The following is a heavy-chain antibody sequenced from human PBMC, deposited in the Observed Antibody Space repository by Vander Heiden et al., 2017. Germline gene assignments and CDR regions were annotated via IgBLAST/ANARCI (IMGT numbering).Heavy chain of an antibody. Sequence: QVQLVQSGAEVEKPGASVKVPCKASGYTFTDHYMHWVRQALGQGLEWMGKISPNSGGTYFAQKFQGRVTLTRDPSIGTAYMELNRLTSDDTAVDDCARSGYDMDAFDIWGQGTMGTVSS. J-gene: IGHJ3*02. CDR3: ARSGYDMDAFDI. D-gene: IGHD5-12*01. CDR1: GYTFTDHY. CDR2: ISPNSGGT. V-gene: IGHV1-2*02.